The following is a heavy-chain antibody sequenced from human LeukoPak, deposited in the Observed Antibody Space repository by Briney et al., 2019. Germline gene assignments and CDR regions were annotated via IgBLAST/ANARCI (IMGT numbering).Heavy chain of an antibody. V-gene: IGHV1-8*03. CDR2: MNPNSGNT. D-gene: IGHD3-10*01. Sequence: ASVKVSCKASGYTFTGYHIHWVRQATGQGLEWMGWMNPNSGNTGYAQKFQGRVTITRNTSISTAYMELSSLRSEDTAVYYCARGRSGYGSGSHPYYYYYYMDVWGKGTTVTVSS. CDR1: GYTFTGYH. J-gene: IGHJ6*03. CDR3: ARGRSGYGSGSHPYYYYYYMDV.